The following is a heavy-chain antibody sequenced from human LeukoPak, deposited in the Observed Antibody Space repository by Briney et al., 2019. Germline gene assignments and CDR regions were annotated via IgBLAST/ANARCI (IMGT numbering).Heavy chain of an antibody. V-gene: IGHV3-23*01. CDR3: AKDLRDYVWGSYRPANTFSFSDV. J-gene: IGHJ6*02. Sequence: NPGGSLRLSCAASGFTFSDYYMSWIRQAPGKGLEWVSAISGSGGSTYYADSVKGRFTISRDNSKNALYLQMNSLRAEDTAVYYCAKDLRDYVWGSYRPANTFSFSDVWGQGTTVTVSS. CDR1: GFTFSDYY. CDR2: ISGSGGST. D-gene: IGHD3-16*02.